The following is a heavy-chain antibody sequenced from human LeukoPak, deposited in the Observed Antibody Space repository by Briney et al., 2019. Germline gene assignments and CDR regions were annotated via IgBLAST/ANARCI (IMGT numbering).Heavy chain of an antibody. CDR1: GFTFSSYW. D-gene: IGHD2-15*01. Sequence: PGGSLRLFCAASGFTFSSYWMHWVRQAPGKGLVWVSRINSDVSSTSYADSVKGRFTISRDNAKNTLYLQMNSLRAEDTAVYYCARTSGWWYFDYWGQGTLVTVSS. CDR3: ARTSGWWYFDY. CDR2: INSDVSST. V-gene: IGHV3-74*01. J-gene: IGHJ4*02.